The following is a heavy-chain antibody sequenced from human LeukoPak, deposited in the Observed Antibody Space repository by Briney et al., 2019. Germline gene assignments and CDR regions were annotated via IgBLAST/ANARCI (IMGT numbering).Heavy chain of an antibody. CDR3: ARGLTVKDY. CDR2: IMEDGSEK. CDR1: GFTFSTYW. V-gene: IGHV3-7*01. D-gene: IGHD1-20*01. Sequence: GGSLRLSCAASGFTFSTYWMMWSRHAPGKGLEWVANIMEDGSEKYYVDSVKGRFTISRDGAKNSLYLQMNSLRAEDTALYYCARGLTVKDYWGQGTLVTVSS. J-gene: IGHJ4*02.